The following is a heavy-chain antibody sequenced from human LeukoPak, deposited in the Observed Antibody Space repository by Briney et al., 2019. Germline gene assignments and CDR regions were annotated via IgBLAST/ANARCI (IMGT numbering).Heavy chain of an antibody. CDR3: ARGPITMVRGAYFDY. Sequence: GSSVKVSCKASGGTFSSYAISWVRQAPGQGLEWMGRIIPILGIANYAQKFQGRVTITADKSTSTAYMELSSLRSEDTAVYYCARGPITMVRGAYFDYWGHGTLVTVSS. J-gene: IGHJ4*01. CDR1: GGTFSSYA. CDR2: IIPILGIA. V-gene: IGHV1-69*04. D-gene: IGHD3-10*01.